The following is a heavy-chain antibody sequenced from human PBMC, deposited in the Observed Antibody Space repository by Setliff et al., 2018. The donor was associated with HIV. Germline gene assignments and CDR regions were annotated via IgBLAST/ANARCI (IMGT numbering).Heavy chain of an antibody. V-gene: IGHV3-33*01. D-gene: IGHD3-10*01. J-gene: IGHJ4*02. CDR3: ARLRLYNSALDY. Sequence: LRLSCTTSGFPFSTYGMHWVRQAPGKGLESVAVIWYDGTNKRYGDSVKGRFTISRDISENALYLQIDSLRPEDTAVYYCARLRLYNSALDYWGQGTLVTVSS. CDR1: GFPFSTYG. CDR2: IWYDGTNK.